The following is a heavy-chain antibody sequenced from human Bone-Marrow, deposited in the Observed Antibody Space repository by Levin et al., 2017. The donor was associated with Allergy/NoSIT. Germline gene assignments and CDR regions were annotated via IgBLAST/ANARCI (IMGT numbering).Heavy chain of an antibody. V-gene: IGHV4-34*01. J-gene: IGHJ1*01. CDR2: VDHSGTP. CDR1: GGASSGYQ. Sequence: PSETLSLTCAVYGGASSGYQWSWIRHFPGKGLEWIGEVDHSGTPKYNPSLRRRVSISVDTSESHLSLTLGSVTDADTAIYYCAREENYYDSTGQFRVAAYWGQGTLVTVSS. D-gene: IGHD3-22*01. CDR3: AREENYYDSTGQFRVAAY.